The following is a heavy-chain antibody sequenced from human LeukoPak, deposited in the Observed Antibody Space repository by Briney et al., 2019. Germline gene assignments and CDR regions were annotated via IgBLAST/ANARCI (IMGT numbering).Heavy chain of an antibody. V-gene: IGHV1-18*04. Sequence: ASVKVSCKASGYTFTGYYMRWVRQAPGQGLEWMGWISAYNGNTNYAQKLQGRVTMTTDTSTSTAYMELRSLRSDDTAVYYCASPSRYGDSNFDYWGQGTLVTVSS. CDR3: ASPSRYGDSNFDY. J-gene: IGHJ4*02. CDR1: GYTFTGYY. CDR2: ISAYNGNT. D-gene: IGHD4-17*01.